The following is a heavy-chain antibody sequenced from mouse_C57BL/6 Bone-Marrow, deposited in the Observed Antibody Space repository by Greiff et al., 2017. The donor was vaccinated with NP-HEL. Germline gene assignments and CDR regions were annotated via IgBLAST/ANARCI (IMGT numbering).Heavy chain of an antibody. CDR2: INPYNGGT. Sequence: EVQLQQSGPVLVKPGASVKMSCKASGYTFTDYYMNWVKQSHGKSLEWIGVINPYNGGTSYNQKFKGKATLTVDKSSSTAYMELNSLTSEDSAVYYCARDYYSNYVRYYAMDYWGQGTSVTVSS. CDR3: ARDYYSNYVRYYAMDY. D-gene: IGHD2-5*01. V-gene: IGHV1-19*01. J-gene: IGHJ4*01. CDR1: GYTFTDYY.